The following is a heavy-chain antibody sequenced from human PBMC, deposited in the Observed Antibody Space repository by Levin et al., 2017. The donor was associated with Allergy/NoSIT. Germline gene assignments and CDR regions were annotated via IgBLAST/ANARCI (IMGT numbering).Heavy chain of an antibody. CDR3: ARVAAVAGRYYYYGMDV. J-gene: IGHJ6*02. Sequence: GGSLRLSCAASGFTFSSYGMHWVRQAPGKGLEWVAVIWYDGSNKYYADSVKGRFTISRDNSKNTLYLQMNSLRAEDTAVYYCARVAAVAGRYYYYGMDVWGQGTTVTVSS. D-gene: IGHD6-19*01. V-gene: IGHV3-33*01. CDR1: GFTFSSYG. CDR2: IWYDGSNK.